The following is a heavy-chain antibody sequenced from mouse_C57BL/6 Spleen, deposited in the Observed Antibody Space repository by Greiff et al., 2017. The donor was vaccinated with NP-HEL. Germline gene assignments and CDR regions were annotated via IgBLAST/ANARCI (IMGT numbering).Heavy chain of an antibody. CDR1: GYTFTSYW. CDR3: ARRGGTGTWSYYFDY. V-gene: IGHV1-69*01. D-gene: IGHD4-1*01. J-gene: IGHJ2*01. Sequence: QVQLQQPGAELVMPGASVKLSCKASGYTFTSYWMHWVKQRPGQGLEWIGEIDPSDSYTNYNQKFKGKSTLTVDKSSSTAYMQLSSLTSEDYAVDYCARRGGTGTWSYYFDYWGQGTTLTVSS. CDR2: IDPSDSYT.